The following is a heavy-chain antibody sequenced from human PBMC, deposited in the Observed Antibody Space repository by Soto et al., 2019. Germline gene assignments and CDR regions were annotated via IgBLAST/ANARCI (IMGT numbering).Heavy chain of an antibody. J-gene: IGHJ6*02. CDR1: GYTFTGYY. V-gene: IGHV1-2*04. CDR3: ARMGWNDYYYYGMDV. Sequence: ASVKVSCKASGYTFTGYYMHWVRQAPGQGLEWMGWINPNSGGTNYAQKFQGWVTMTRDTSISTAYMELSRLRSDDTAVYYCARMGWNDYYYYGMDVWGQGTTVTVSS. D-gene: IGHD1-1*01. CDR2: INPNSGGT.